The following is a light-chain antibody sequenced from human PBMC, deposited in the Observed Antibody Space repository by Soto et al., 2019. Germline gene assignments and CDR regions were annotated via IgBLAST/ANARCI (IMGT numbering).Light chain of an antibody. V-gene: IGKV1-27*01. CDR1: QDIIYY. J-gene: IGKJ2*01. Sequence: DIRMTQSPSSLSAFVGDTVTITCRASQDIIYYLAWYQQKPGKVPKLLIHSASTLQTGVQSRFSGSGSGTVFPLPINNLQPEDVATYYCQKYNSAPNTFGQGSRLEIK. CDR2: SAS. CDR3: QKYNSAPNT.